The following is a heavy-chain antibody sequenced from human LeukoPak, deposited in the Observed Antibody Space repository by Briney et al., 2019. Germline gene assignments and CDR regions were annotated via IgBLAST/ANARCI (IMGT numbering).Heavy chain of an antibody. CDR3: AKGYYDSSGYLYDY. J-gene: IGHJ4*02. V-gene: IGHV3-23*01. D-gene: IGHD3-22*01. CDR2: ISGSGGST. Sequence: PGGSLRLSCAASGFTFSSYAMSWVRQAPGKGLEWVSAISGSGGSTNYADSVKGRFTISRDNSKNTLYLQMNSLRAEDTAVYYCAKGYYDSSGYLYDYWGQGTLVTVSS. CDR1: GFTFSSYA.